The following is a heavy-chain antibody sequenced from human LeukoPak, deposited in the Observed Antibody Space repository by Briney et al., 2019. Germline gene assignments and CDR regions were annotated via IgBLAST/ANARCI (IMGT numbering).Heavy chain of an antibody. D-gene: IGHD6-19*01. Sequence: PSETLSLTCTVSGGSISSHYWSWLRQPAGKGLEWIGRIYTSGSTNYNPSLKSRVTMSVDTSKNQFSLKLSSVTAADTAVYYCARDKEKAVAGTVYWGQGTLVTVSS. CDR1: GGSISSHY. J-gene: IGHJ4*02. CDR2: IYTSGST. V-gene: IGHV4-4*07. CDR3: ARDKEKAVAGTVY.